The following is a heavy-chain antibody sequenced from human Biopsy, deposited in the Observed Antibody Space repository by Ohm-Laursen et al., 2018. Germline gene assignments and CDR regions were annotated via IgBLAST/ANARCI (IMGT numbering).Heavy chain of an antibody. V-gene: IGHV4-59*01. CDR2: VYYTGST. D-gene: IGHD3-22*01. CDR3: ARDRGYYSDRTVPGYFDL. CDR1: GDPISSYY. J-gene: IGHJ2*01. Sequence: GTLSLTCIVSGDPISSYYWSWIRQPPGKGLQWIGYVYYTGSTDYNPSLQSRVTISVDTSKNHFSLRLRSVTPADTAIYYCARDRGYYSDRTVPGYFDLWGRGTLVTVSS.